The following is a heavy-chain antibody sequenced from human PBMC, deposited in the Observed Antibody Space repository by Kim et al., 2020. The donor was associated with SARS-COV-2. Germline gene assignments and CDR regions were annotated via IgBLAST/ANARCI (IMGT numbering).Heavy chain of an antibody. D-gene: IGHD3-9*01. V-gene: IGHV1-3*01. CDR3: ASGVLVRSNYDILSGYYFGLALDGWFDP. CDR2: INAGNGNT. CDR1: GYTFTSYA. J-gene: IGHJ5*02. Sequence: ASVKVSCKASGYTFTSYAMHWVRQAPGQRLEWMGWINAGNGNTKYSQKFQGRVTITRDKSASTPYMEPSSLRSDDTAVYYCASGVLVRSNYDILSGYYFGLALDGWFDPWGQGTLVTVSS.